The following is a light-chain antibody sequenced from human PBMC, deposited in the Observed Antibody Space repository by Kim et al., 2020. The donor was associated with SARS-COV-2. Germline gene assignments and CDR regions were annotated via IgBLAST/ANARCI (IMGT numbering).Light chain of an antibody. Sequence: DIQMTQSPSTLSASVGDRVTITCRASQTVNGWLAWYQQKPGKAPKFVIYKASDLESGVPSRFSGSGSGTEFTLTINSLQPDDFATYYCQHFGGYSWTFGQGTKVDIK. J-gene: IGKJ1*01. V-gene: IGKV1-5*03. CDR2: KAS. CDR1: QTVNGW. CDR3: QHFGGYSWT.